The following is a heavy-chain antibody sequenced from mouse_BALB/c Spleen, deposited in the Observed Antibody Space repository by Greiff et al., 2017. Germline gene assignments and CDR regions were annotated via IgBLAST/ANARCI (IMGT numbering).Heavy chain of an antibody. V-gene: IGHV6-6*02. Sequence: EVHLVESGGGLVQPGGSMKLSCVASGFTFSNYWMNWVRQSPEKGLEWVAEIRLKSNNYATHYAESVKGRFTISRDDSKSSVYLQMNNLRAEDTGIYYCTRRGNGYFDVWGAGTTVTVSS. CDR3: TRRGNGYFDV. D-gene: IGHD2-1*01. CDR2: IRLKSNNYAT. J-gene: IGHJ1*01. CDR1: GFTFSNYW.